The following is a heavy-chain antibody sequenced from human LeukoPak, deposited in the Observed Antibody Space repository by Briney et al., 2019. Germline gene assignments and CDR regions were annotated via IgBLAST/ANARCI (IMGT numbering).Heavy chain of an antibody. V-gene: IGHV4-4*07. Sequence: SETLSLTCTVSGGSISTYIWSSIRQTAGKGLEWIGRISDSGSTRYNPSLKSRLTMSVDTSKNQFSLKLDSVTAADTAVYFCARGMAVGYDYNWFDSWGPGTLVTVSS. CDR3: ARGMAVGYDYNWFDS. CDR2: ISDSGST. J-gene: IGHJ5*01. D-gene: IGHD5-12*01. CDR1: GGSISTYI.